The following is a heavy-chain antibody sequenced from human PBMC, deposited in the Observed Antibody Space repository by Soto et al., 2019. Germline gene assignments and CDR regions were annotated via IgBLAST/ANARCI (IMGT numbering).Heavy chain of an antibody. Sequence: SETLSLTCAVSGGSISSSNWWSWVRQPPGKGLEWIGEIYHSGSTNYNPSLKSRVTISVDKSKNQFSLKLSSVTAADTAVYYCARDYSCSGGSCYAFDIWGQGTMVTVSS. J-gene: IGHJ3*02. CDR1: GGSISSSNW. CDR2: IYHSGST. CDR3: ARDYSCSGGSCYAFDI. D-gene: IGHD2-15*01. V-gene: IGHV4-4*02.